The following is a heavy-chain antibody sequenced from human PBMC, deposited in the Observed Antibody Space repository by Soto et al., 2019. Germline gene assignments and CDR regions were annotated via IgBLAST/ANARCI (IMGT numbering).Heavy chain of an antibody. J-gene: IGHJ4*02. V-gene: IGHV4-30-2*01. Sequence: QLQLQESGSGLVKPSQTLSLTCAVSGGSISSGGYSWSWIRQPPGKGLEWIGYIYHSGSTYYNPSLKGQSPIPVASSKNQFSLKLSSVTPAATAVYYFARENVGAIAYWGREPWSPSPQ. CDR2: IYHSGST. CDR1: GGSISSGGYS. CDR3: ARENVGAIAY. D-gene: IGHD3-16*01.